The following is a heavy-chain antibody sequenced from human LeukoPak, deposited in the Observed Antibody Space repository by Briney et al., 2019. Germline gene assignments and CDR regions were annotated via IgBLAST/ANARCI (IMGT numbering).Heavy chain of an antibody. J-gene: IGHJ3*02. V-gene: IGHV3-74*01. D-gene: IGHD1-26*01. CDR1: GFTFNHYW. CDR3: ARGRHLGAGINDAFDI. CDR2: LNSDGSSI. Sequence: GGSLRLSCVASGFTFNHYWMHWVRQGPGKGLVWVSRLNSDGSSITYADSVKGRFTVSRDNAKNTVYLQMNCLGAEDTAVFYCARGRHLGAGINDAFDIWGQGTTVTVSS.